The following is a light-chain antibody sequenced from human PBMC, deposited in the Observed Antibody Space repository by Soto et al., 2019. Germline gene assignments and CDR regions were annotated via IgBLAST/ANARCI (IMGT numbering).Light chain of an antibody. CDR1: ADVSSSY. CDR2: DAS. CDR3: QQYGSSPIT. Sequence: EIVLTQSPATLSFSPGERATLSCGAGADVSSSYVAWYQQKSGLAPRLLIHDASSRATGIPDRFSGSKSGTDFTLTIRRLEPEDAGVYYCQQYGSSPITFGQGTRLDLK. J-gene: IGKJ5*01. V-gene: IGKV3D-20*01.